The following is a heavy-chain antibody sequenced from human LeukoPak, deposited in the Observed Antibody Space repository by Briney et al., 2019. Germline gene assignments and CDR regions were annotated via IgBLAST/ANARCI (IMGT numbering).Heavy chain of an antibody. CDR1: GGSFSGYY. J-gene: IGHJ3*02. CDR3: ARGRIVGATRRLRAFDI. CDR2: INHSGST. Sequence: SETLSLTRAVYGGSFSGYYWSWIRQPPGKGLEWIGEINHSGSTNYNPSLKSRVTISVDTSKNQFSLKLSSVTAADTAVYYCARGRIVGATRRLRAFDIWGQGTMVTVSS. V-gene: IGHV4-34*01. D-gene: IGHD1-26*01.